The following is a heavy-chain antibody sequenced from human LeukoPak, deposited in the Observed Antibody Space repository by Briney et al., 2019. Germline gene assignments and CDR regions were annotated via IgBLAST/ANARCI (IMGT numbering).Heavy chain of an antibody. D-gene: IGHD3-22*01. Sequence: PGGSLRLSCAASGFTFSSYGMHWVRQAPGKGLEWVAVISYDGSNKYYADSVKGRFTISRDNSKNTLYLQMNSLRAEDTAVYYCAKYRGSGYYYVDYWGQGTLVTVSS. CDR2: ISYDGSNK. J-gene: IGHJ4*02. CDR1: GFTFSSYG. CDR3: AKYRGSGYYYVDY. V-gene: IGHV3-30*18.